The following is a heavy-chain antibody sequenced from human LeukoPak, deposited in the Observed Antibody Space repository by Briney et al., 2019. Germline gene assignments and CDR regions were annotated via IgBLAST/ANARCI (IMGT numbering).Heavy chain of an antibody. Sequence: ASVKVSCQASGYTFTSYAMHWVRQAPGQRLEWMGWINAGNGNTKYSQKLQGRVTITRDTSASTAYMELSSLRSEDTAVYYCARGPYCSSTSCYLLYYGMDVWGQGTTVTVSS. CDR3: ARGPYCSSTSCYLLYYGMDV. CDR2: INAGNGNT. V-gene: IGHV1-3*01. J-gene: IGHJ6*02. D-gene: IGHD2-2*01. CDR1: GYTFTSYA.